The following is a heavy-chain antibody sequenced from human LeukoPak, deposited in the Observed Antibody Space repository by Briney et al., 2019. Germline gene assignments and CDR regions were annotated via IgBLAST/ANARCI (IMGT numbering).Heavy chain of an antibody. Sequence: ASVKVSCKASGYTFTGYYMHWVRQAPGQGLEWMGRINPNSGGTNYAQKFQGRVTMTRDTSISTAYMELSRLRSDDTAVYYCARAVMVIYQPGYMDVWGKGTTVTVSS. J-gene: IGHJ6*03. V-gene: IGHV1-2*06. D-gene: IGHD3-22*01. CDR2: INPNSGGT. CDR1: GYTFTGYY. CDR3: ARAVMVIYQPGYMDV.